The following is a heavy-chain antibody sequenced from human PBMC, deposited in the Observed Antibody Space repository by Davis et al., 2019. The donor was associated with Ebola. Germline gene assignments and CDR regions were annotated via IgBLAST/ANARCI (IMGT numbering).Heavy chain of an antibody. D-gene: IGHD2-2*01. J-gene: IGHJ4*02. CDR3: VRDVLPMRQLLPGY. CDR2: ISGSGNSV. CDR1: GFTFSNYA. V-gene: IGHV3-23*01. Sequence: GESLKISCAASGFTFSNYAMSWVRQAPGKGLEWVSSISGSGNSVYYADSVKGQFTISRHNSKSTLFLQMNSLRVEDTAVYYCVRDVLPMRQLLPGYWGQGTLVTVSP.